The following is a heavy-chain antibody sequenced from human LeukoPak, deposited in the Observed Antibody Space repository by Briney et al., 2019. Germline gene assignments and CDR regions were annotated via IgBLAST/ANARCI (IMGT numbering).Heavy chain of an antibody. CDR2: IKSKTDGGTT. CDR3: TTSVRSSWYWGFVDY. Sequence: PGGSLRLSCAASGFTFSSYSMNWVRQAPGKGLEWVGRIKSKTDGGTTDYAAPVKGRFTISRDDSKNTLYLQMNSLKTEDTAVYYCTTSVRSSWYWGFVDYWGQGTLVTVSS. J-gene: IGHJ4*02. CDR1: GFTFSSYS. V-gene: IGHV3-15*01. D-gene: IGHD6-13*01.